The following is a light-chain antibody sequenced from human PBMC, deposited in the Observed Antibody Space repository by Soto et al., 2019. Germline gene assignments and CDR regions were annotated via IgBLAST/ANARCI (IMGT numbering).Light chain of an antibody. V-gene: IGKV3D-20*01. Sequence: VLPQSPATLSLSPGDRATLSCGASQSINDHYLAWYQQKPGLAPRLLIYDASTRAPGIPDRFSGSGSGADFTLTISRLEPEDFAVYYCQQYSNLPPNTFGQGTKLEIK. CDR1: QSINDHY. J-gene: IGKJ2*01. CDR2: DAS. CDR3: QQYSNLPPNT.